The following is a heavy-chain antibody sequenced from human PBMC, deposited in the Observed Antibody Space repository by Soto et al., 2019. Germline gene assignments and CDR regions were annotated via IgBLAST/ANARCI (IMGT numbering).Heavy chain of an antibody. CDR1: GYTFGNYG. CDR3: ARGLIYDSSGYYFDY. CDR2: SFNGVT. Sequence: ASVKVSCKTSGYTFGNYGISWVRQAPGQGLEWMGGSFNGVTNYAQNLQGRVTMTTDTSTTTAYMELRSLRSDDTAVYYCARGLIYDSSGYYFDYWGQGTLVTVSS. V-gene: IGHV1-18*01. J-gene: IGHJ4*02. D-gene: IGHD3-22*01.